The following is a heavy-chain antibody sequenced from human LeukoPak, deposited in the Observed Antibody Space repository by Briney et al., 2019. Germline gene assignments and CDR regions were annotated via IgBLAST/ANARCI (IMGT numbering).Heavy chain of an antibody. CDR1: GYSFTTYW. CDR3: ARHVWASSDFDY. Sequence: GESLKISCKGSGYSFTTYWIGWVRQMPGKGLECLVIIYSGESDTRYSPSFQGQVTISADKSISTAYLQWSSLKSSDTAMYYCARHVWASSDFDYWGQGTLVTVSS. J-gene: IGHJ4*02. D-gene: IGHD3-16*01. CDR2: IYSGESDT. V-gene: IGHV5-51*01.